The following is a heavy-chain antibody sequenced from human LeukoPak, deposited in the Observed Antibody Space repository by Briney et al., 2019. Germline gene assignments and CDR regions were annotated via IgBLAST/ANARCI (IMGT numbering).Heavy chain of an antibody. CDR1: GGSISSYY. V-gene: IGHV4-59*12. Sequence: SETLSLTCTVSGGSISSYYWSWIRQPPGKGLEWIGYIYYSGSTNYNPSLKSRVTISVDTSKNQFSLKLSSVTAADTAVYYCARIEYSNSIGYWGQGTLVTVSS. CDR2: IYYSGST. D-gene: IGHD6-6*01. J-gene: IGHJ4*02. CDR3: ARIEYSNSIGY.